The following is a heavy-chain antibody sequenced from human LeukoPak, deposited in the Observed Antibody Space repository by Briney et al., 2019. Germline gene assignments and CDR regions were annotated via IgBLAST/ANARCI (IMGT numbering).Heavy chain of an antibody. CDR3: ARALAGTVFDY. CDR2: INPNSGGT. D-gene: IGHD6-13*01. Sequence: APVKVSCKASGYTFTGYYMHWVRQAPGQGLEWMGWINPNSGGTNYAQKFQGRVTMTRDTSISAAYMELSRLRSDDTAVYYCARALAGTVFDYWGQGTLVTVSS. V-gene: IGHV1-2*02. CDR1: GYTFTGYY. J-gene: IGHJ4*02.